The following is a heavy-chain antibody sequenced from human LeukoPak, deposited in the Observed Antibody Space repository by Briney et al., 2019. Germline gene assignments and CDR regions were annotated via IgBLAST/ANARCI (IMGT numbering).Heavy chain of an antibody. Sequence: GASVKVSCKASGYTFTSYGISWVRQAPGQGLEWMGWISAYNGNTNYAQKLQGRVTMTTDTSTSTAYMELRSLRSDDTAVYYCARDFRTLPTGTTRACCGYWGQGTLVTVSS. J-gene: IGHJ4*02. CDR2: ISAYNGNT. CDR1: GYTFTSYG. D-gene: IGHD1-7*01. V-gene: IGHV1-18*01. CDR3: ARDFRTLPTGTTRACCGY.